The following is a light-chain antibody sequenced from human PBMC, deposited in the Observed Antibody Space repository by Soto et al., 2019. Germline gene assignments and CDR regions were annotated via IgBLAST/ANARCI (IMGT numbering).Light chain of an antibody. Sequence: EIVLTQSPGTLSLSPGERATLSCRASQSVSSSYLAWYQQKPGQAPRLLIYGASSRATGIPDRFSGSGSGTDFTLTISSLEPEDFAVYYCQQYGSSPFFGKGTRLEIK. CDR1: QSVSSSY. CDR2: GAS. J-gene: IGKJ5*01. V-gene: IGKV3-20*01. CDR3: QQYGSSPF.